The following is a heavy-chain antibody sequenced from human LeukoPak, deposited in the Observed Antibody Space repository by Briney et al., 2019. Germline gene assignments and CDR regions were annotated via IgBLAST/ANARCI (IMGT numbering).Heavy chain of an antibody. D-gene: IGHD3-22*01. Sequence: GGSLRLSCAASGFTFSSYGMHWVRQAPGKGLEWVAFIRYDGSNKYYADSVKGRFTISRDNSKNTLYLQMNSLRAEDTAVYYCAKWPKHYYDSSGYYYAGDYWGQGTLVTVPS. CDR3: AKWPKHYYDSSGYYYAGDY. CDR2: IRYDGSNK. CDR1: GFTFSSYG. J-gene: IGHJ4*02. V-gene: IGHV3-30*02.